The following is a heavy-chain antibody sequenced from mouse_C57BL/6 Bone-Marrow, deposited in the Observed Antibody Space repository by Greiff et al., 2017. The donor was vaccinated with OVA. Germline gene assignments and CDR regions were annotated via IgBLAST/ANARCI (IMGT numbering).Heavy chain of an antibody. V-gene: IGHV1-4*01. J-gene: IGHJ3*01. CDR2: INPSSGYT. CDR3: AREDGNWFAY. CDR1: GYTFTSYT. Sequence: VKVVESGAELARPGASVKMSCKASGYTFTSYTMHWVNQRPGQGLEWIGYINPSSGYTKYKQKFKDKATLTADKSSSTAYMQLSSLTSEDSAVYYCAREDGNWFAYWGQGTLVTVSA. D-gene: IGHD2-1*01.